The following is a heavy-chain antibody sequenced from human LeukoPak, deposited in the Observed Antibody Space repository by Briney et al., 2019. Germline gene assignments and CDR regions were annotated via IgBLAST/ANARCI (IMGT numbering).Heavy chain of an antibody. V-gene: IGHV4-59*01. CDR3: ARAYSGYAFDY. CDR1: GGSISSYY. J-gene: IGHJ4*02. CDR2: IYYSGST. D-gene: IGHD5-12*01. Sequence: SETLSLTCTVSGGSISSYYWSWIRQPPGKGLEWIGYIYYSGSTNYNPSLKSRVTISVDTSKNQFSLKLSSVTAADTAVYYCARAYSGYAFDYWGQGTLVTVSS.